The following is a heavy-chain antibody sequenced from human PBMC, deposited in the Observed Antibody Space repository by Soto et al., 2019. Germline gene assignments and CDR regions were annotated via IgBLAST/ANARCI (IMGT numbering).Heavy chain of an antibody. Sequence: GGSLRLSCAASGFTFSDYYMSWIRQAPGKGLEWVSYISSSGSTIYYADSVKGRFTISRDNAKNSLYLQMNSLRAEDTAVYYCARDPGGYCSGGSCYRDAFDIWGQGTMVTVSS. V-gene: IGHV3-11*01. CDR3: ARDPGGYCSGGSCYRDAFDI. D-gene: IGHD2-15*01. CDR2: ISSSGSTI. J-gene: IGHJ3*02. CDR1: GFTFSDYY.